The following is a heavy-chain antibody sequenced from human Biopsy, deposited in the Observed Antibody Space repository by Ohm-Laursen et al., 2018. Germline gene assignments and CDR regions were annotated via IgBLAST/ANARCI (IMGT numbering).Heavy chain of an antibody. J-gene: IGHJ3*01. Sequence: GALSLTCNVSGGDINNYYWRWIRRPAGKGLEWSGRIYPDGSTTYNPSIKSRVTMSVDTSKKQPSLRLRSVTAADTAMYYCASVVVGPTTDAFDLWGQGTMVVVSS. D-gene: IGHD3-22*01. CDR3: ASVVVGPTTDAFDL. CDR1: GGDINNYY. V-gene: IGHV4-4*07. CDR2: IYPDGST.